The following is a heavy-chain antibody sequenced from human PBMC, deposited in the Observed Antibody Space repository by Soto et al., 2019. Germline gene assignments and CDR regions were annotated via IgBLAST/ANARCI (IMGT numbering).Heavy chain of an antibody. J-gene: IGHJ4*02. D-gene: IGHD6-25*01. Sequence: PSETLSLTCTVSGGSISTTSYYWGWIRQPPGKGLEWIGNIYYSGSTYYNPSLKSRVTMSVDTSKNQFSLKLSSVTAADTAVYFCPRRRLGLDSWGQALLVTVS. CDR3: PRRRLGLDS. CDR1: GGSISTTSYY. CDR2: IYYSGST. V-gene: IGHV4-39*01.